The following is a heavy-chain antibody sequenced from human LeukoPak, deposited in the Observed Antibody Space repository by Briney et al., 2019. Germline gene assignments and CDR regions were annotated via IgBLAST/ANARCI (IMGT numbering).Heavy chain of an antibody. V-gene: IGHV3-7*01. CDR1: GFTFSSYW. Sequence: GGSLRLSCAASGFTFSSYWMSWVRQAPGKGLEWVANIKQDGSEKYYMDSVKGRFTISRDNAKNSLYLQMNSLRAEDTAVYYCARDLYGDYVGFDYWSQGALVTVSS. CDR3: ARDLYGDYVGFDY. CDR2: IKQDGSEK. J-gene: IGHJ4*02. D-gene: IGHD4-17*01.